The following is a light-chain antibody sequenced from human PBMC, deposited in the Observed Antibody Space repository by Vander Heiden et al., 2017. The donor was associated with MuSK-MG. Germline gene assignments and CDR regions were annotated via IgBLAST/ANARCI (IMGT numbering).Light chain of an antibody. V-gene: IGKV1-27*01. CDR2: AAS. Sequence: DIQMTQSPSSLSASVGDRVPITCRASQAISNYLAWYQQKPGKVPKLLIYAASTLPSGVPARFSGSGSGTDFTLTISRLQPEDFAAYYCQQYGSAPRTFGGGTKVEIK. CDR3: QQYGSAPRT. CDR1: QAISNY. J-gene: IGKJ4*02.